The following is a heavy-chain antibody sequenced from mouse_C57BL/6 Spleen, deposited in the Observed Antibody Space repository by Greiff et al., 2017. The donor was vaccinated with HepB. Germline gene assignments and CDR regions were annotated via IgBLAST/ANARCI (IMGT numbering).Heavy chain of an antibody. CDR1: GYAFTNYL. Sequence: QVQLQQSGAELVRPGTSVKVSCKASGYAFTNYLIEWVKQRPGQGLEWIGVINPGSGGTNYNEKFKGKATLTADKSSSTAYMQLSSLTSEDSAVYFCARWGYDYDGDWYFDVWGTGTTVTVSS. CDR2: INPGSGGT. D-gene: IGHD2-4*01. CDR3: ARWGYDYDGDWYFDV. J-gene: IGHJ1*03. V-gene: IGHV1-54*01.